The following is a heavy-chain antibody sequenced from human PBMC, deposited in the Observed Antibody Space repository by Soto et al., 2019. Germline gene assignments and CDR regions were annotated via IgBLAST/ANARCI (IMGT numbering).Heavy chain of an antibody. D-gene: IGHD5-12*01. Sequence: ASVKVSCKASGYTFTGHYIHWVRQAPEQGPEWMGEIGPESGATRYAQKFQGKVTMTRDMSITAVYMELNNLSPDDTAVYYCGRGRSGQIVVFYWGQGTPVTVSS. J-gene: IGHJ4*02. CDR1: GYTFTGHY. CDR3: GRGRSGQIVVFY. CDR2: IGPESGAT. V-gene: IGHV1-2*02.